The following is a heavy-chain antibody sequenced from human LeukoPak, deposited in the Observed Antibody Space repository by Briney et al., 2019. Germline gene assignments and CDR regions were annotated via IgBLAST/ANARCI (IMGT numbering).Heavy chain of an antibody. J-gene: IGHJ4*02. Sequence: GGSLRLSCAAYGFTVSANYMSWVRQAPGKGLEWVSVIYSGGSTYYADAVKGRFTISRDNSKNTLYLQMNSLRAEDTAVYYCARASLTVTPLFDHWGQGTLVTVSS. CDR3: ARASLTVTPLFDH. D-gene: IGHD4-17*01. CDR1: GFTVSANY. V-gene: IGHV3-53*01. CDR2: IYSGGST.